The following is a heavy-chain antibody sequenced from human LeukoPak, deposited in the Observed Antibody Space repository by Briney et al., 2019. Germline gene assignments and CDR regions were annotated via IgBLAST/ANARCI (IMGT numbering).Heavy chain of an antibody. J-gene: IGHJ4*02. CDR3: ATFEYTSSSLNY. CDR1: GYTFTGYD. CDR2: INPNSGGT. V-gene: IGHV1-2*02. Sequence: ASVKVSCKASGYTFTGYDMYWVRQAPGQGLEWMGWINPNSGGTNYAQKFQGRVTMTRDTSISTAYMELSRPRSDDTAVYYCATFEYTSSSLNYWGQGTLVTVSS. D-gene: IGHD6-6*01.